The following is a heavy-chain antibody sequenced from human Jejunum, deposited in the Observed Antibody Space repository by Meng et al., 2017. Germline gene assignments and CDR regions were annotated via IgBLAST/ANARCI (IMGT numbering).Heavy chain of an antibody. J-gene: IGHJ5*02. Sequence: GESLKISCAASGFTFSNYYLHWVRHTPGTGLMWVSRINTDGSGTSYADSVKGRFTISRDNAKNTLYLQMNSLRAEDTAVYYCARGIAAAESWGQGTRVTVSS. CDR1: GFTFSNYY. D-gene: IGHD6-13*01. CDR3: ARGIAAAES. CDR2: INTDGSGT. V-gene: IGHV3-74*01.